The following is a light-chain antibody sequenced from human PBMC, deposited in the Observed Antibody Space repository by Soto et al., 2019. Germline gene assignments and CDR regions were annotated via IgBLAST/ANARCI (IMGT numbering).Light chain of an antibody. J-gene: IGKJ1*01. CDR2: KAS. CDR1: QSIGSW. CDR3: QQYSSYWT. Sequence: DIQMTQSPSTLSASVRDRVTITCRASQSIGSWLAWYQQKPGKAPKLPIYKASTLESGVPSRFSGSGSGTIFTLTISSLQPEDFATYYCQQYSSYWTFGQGTKVDIK. V-gene: IGKV1-5*03.